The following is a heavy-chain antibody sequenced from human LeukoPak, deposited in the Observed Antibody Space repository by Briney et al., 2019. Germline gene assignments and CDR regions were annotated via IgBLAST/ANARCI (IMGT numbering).Heavy chain of an antibody. CDR3: AASIAARQNKEYFDY. D-gene: IGHD6-6*01. J-gene: IGHJ4*02. CDR2: INHSGST. CDR1: GGSFSGYY. Sequence: PSETLSLTCAVYGGSFSGYYWSWIRQPPGKGLEWIGEINHSGSTNYNPSLKSRVTISVDTSKNQFSLKLSSVTAADTAVYYCAASIAARQNKEYFDYWGQGTLVTVSS. V-gene: IGHV4-34*01.